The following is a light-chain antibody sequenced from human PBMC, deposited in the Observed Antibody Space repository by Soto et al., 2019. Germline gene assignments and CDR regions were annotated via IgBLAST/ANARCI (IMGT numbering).Light chain of an antibody. V-gene: IGKV1-5*03. CDR1: QNINSW. CDR2: KAS. CDR3: QQYESFFPLT. Sequence: DIQMTQSPSTLSASVGDRVTITCRASQNINSWLAWYQQKPGKAPKLLIYKASNLESGVPSRFSGSGCGTDLTLTISSLQPDDFATYHCQQYESFFPLTFGGGTKVEIK. J-gene: IGKJ4*01.